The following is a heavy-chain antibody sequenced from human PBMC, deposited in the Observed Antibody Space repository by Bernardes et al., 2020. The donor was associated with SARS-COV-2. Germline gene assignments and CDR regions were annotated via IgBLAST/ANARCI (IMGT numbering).Heavy chain of an antibody. V-gene: IGHV5-51*01. D-gene: IGHD6-19*01. CDR2: IYPGDSET. CDR3: ATSPILSGWPFDH. Sequence: GESLKISCGGSGYNFNTQWVAWVRQVAGKGLEYMGIIYPGDSETKYGPSFQGRVTISADKSINTVYLQWNRLVASDTAMYYCATSPILSGWPFDHWGQGTLITVSS. CDR1: GYNFNTQW. J-gene: IGHJ4*02.